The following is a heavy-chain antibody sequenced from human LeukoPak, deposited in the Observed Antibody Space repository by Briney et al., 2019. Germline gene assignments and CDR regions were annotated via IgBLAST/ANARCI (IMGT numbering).Heavy chain of an antibody. Sequence: GRSLRLSCAASGFTFSSYAMHWVRQAPGKGLEWVAVISYDGSNKYYADSVKGRFTVSRDNSKNTLYLQMNSLRAEDTAVYYCARDGGRELWPLFYFDYWGQGTLVTVSS. CDR2: ISYDGSNK. CDR1: GFTFSSYA. CDR3: ARDGGRELWPLFYFDY. D-gene: IGHD1-26*01. V-gene: IGHV3-30*04. J-gene: IGHJ4*02.